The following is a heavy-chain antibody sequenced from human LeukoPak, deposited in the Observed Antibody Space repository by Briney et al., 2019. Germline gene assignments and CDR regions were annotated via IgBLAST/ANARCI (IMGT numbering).Heavy chain of an antibody. V-gene: IGHV1-69*05. Sequence: KVSCKGSGGTFSSYAISWVRQAPGQGLEWMGRIIPIFGTANYAQKFQGRDTITTDESTSTAYMEVSSLRSEDTAVYYCARGGGYGDYGFHWFDPWGQGTLVTVSS. CDR3: ARGGGYGDYGFHWFDP. J-gene: IGHJ5*02. CDR2: IIPIFGTA. D-gene: IGHD4-17*01. CDR1: GGTFSSYA.